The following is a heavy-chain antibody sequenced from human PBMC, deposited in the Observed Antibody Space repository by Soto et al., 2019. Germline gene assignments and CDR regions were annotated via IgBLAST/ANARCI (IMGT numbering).Heavy chain of an antibody. CDR2: IIPIFGTA. Sequence: QVQLVQSGAEVKKPGSSVNVSCKASGGTFSSYAISWVRQAPGQGLEWMGGIIPIFGTANYAQKFQGRVTITADECTSTAYMELSSLRSEDTAVYYCARDRPVSSSIYVSYYYYGMDVWGQGTTVTVSS. V-gene: IGHV1-69*01. D-gene: IGHD4-4*01. CDR3: ARDRPVSSSIYVSYYYYGMDV. CDR1: GGTFSSYA. J-gene: IGHJ6*02.